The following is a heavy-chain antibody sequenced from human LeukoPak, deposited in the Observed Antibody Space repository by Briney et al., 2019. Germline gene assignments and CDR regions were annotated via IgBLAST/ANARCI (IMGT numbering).Heavy chain of an antibody. CDR1: GASTSRYY. CDR3: ARRAAALDS. V-gene: IGHV4-59*12. J-gene: IGHJ4*02. D-gene: IGHD6-13*01. Sequence: SETLSLTCSVSGASTSRYYWSWIRQPPGKGLEWIGYFHHSGNTNYSPSLSSRITMSVDTSKNQFSLRLNSVTAADTAIYYCARRAAALDSWGQGTLVTVSS. CDR2: FHHSGNT.